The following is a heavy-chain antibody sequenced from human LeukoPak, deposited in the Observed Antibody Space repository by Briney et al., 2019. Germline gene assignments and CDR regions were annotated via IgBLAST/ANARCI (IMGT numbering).Heavy chain of an antibody. V-gene: IGHV1-46*01. Sequence: ASVTLSCTASGYTFSTYYIHGVRQAPGQGLEWMAIINPSDGTRGSAQRFQDRVTVTRDTSTSTVAMELSSLSPEDTDVYYCARGSPFYDISGSSRFDYWGQGTVVTVSS. J-gene: IGHJ4*02. CDR3: ARGSPFYDISGSSRFDY. CDR2: INPSDGTR. D-gene: IGHD3-22*01. CDR1: GYTFSTYY.